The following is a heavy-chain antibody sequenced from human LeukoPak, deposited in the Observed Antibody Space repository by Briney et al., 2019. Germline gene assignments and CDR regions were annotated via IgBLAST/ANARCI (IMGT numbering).Heavy chain of an antibody. CDR2: IYYSGST. CDR1: GGSISSSSYY. Sequence: SETLSLTCTVPGGSISSSSYYWGWIRQPPGKGLEWIGSIYYSGSTYYNPSLKSRVTISVDTSKNQFSLKLSSVTAADTAVYYCARDLCQAARPCYFDYWGQGTLVTVSS. D-gene: IGHD6-6*01. V-gene: IGHV4-39*07. CDR3: ARDLCQAARPCYFDY. J-gene: IGHJ4*02.